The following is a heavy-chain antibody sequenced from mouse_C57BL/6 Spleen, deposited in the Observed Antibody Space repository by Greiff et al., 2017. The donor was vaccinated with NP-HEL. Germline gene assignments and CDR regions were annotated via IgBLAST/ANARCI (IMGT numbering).Heavy chain of an antibody. CDR3: ARGGDYGGFAY. D-gene: IGHD2-4*01. J-gene: IGHJ3*01. CDR1: GYTFTSYW. Sequence: VQLQQPGAELVKPGASVKLSCKASGYTFTSYWMQWVKQRPGQGLEWIGEIDPSDSYTNYNQKFKGKATLTVDTSSSTAYMQLSSLTSEDSAVYYCARGGDYGGFAYWGQGTLVTVSA. V-gene: IGHV1-50*01. CDR2: IDPSDSYT.